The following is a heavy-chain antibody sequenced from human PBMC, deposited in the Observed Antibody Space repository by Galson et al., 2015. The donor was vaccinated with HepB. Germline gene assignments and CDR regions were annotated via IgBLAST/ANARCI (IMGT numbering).Heavy chain of an antibody. CDR3: ARAPNYDSSGYDY. CDR1: GFTVSSNY. D-gene: IGHD3-22*01. CDR2: IYSGGST. V-gene: IGHV3-66*01. Sequence: SLRLSCAASGFTVSSNYMSWVRQAPGKGLEWVSVIYSGGSTYYADSVKGRFTISRDNSKNTLYLQMNSLRAEDTAVYYCARAPNYDSSGYDYWGQGTLVTVSS. J-gene: IGHJ4*02.